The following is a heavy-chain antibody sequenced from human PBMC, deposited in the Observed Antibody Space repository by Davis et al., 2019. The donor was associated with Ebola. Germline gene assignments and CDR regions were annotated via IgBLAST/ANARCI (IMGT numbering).Heavy chain of an antibody. J-gene: IGHJ4*02. CDR1: GYTFTGYY. D-gene: IGHD1-26*01. V-gene: IGHV1-2*04. CDR2: INPNSGGT. CDR3: ARGGGSSKRTMGY. Sequence: AASVKVSCKASGYTFTGYYMHWVRQAPGQGLEWMGWINPNSGGTNYAQKFQGWVTMTRDTSISTAYMERSRLRSDETAVYYCARGGGSSKRTMGYWGQGTLVTVSS.